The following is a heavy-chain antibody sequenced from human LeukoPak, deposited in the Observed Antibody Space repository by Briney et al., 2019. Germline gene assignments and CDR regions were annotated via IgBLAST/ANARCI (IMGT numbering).Heavy chain of an antibody. J-gene: IGHJ4*02. CDR3: ARDGGPWGFDY. D-gene: IGHD3-16*01. CDR1: GFTFSSYG. CDR2: ISYDGSNK. Sequence: GGSLRLSCAASGFTFSSYGIHWVRQAPGKGLEWVAVISYDGSNKYYADSVKGRFTISRDNSKNTLYLQMNSLRAEDTAVYYCARDGGPWGFDYWGQGTLVTVSS. V-gene: IGHV3-30*03.